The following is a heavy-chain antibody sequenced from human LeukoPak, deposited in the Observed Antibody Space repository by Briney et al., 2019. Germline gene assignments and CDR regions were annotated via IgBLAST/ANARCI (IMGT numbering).Heavy chain of an antibody. D-gene: IGHD4-17*01. CDR1: GFTFGDYA. J-gene: IGHJ1*01. V-gene: IGHV3-49*04. CDR3: TRGAVNDYGVGQYFQH. CDR2: IRSKAYGGAS. Sequence: PGGTLRLSCTASGFTFGDYAMSWDRQAPGKGLAGLGFIRSKAYGGASEYAASVNGRFTISREDSESIAYVQMNSLKTEDTAVYYCTRGAVNDYGVGQYFQHGGEGTLVTVSS.